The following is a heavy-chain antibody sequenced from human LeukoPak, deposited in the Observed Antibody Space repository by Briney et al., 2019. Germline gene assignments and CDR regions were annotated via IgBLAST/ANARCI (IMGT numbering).Heavy chain of an antibody. CDR1: GFTFSSYG. CDR3: ARDRSGYRYFDY. Sequence: GGSLRLSCAASGFTFSSYGMHWVRQAPGKGLEWVAVIWYDGSNKYYADSVKGRFTISRDSSKNTLYLQMNSLRAEDTAVYYCARDRSGYRYFDYWGQGTLVTVSS. CDR2: IWYDGSNK. J-gene: IGHJ4*02. V-gene: IGHV3-33*01. D-gene: IGHD3-3*01.